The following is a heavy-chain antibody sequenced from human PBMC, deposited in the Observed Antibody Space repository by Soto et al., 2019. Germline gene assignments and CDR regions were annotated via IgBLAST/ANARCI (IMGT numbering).Heavy chain of an antibody. Sequence: GAPVKVSSEDCGDSFTSYGISWVRQAPGQGLEWMGWISAYNGNTNYAQKLQGRVTMTTDTSTSTAYMELRSLRSDDTAVYYCARADGDVRYFDGLLPFDYWGQGTLVTVSS. V-gene: IGHV1-18*01. CDR1: GDSFTSYG. CDR2: ISAYNGNT. J-gene: IGHJ4*02. CDR3: ARADGDVRYFDGLLPFDY. D-gene: IGHD3-9*01.